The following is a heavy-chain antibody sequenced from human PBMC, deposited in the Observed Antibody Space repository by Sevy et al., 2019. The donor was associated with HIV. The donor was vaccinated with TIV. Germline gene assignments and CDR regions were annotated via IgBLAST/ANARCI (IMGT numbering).Heavy chain of an antibody. Sequence: GGSLRLSCAASGFTFSSYAMHWVRQAPGKGLEWVAVISYDGSNKYYAYSVKGRFTISRDNSKNTLYLQMNSLRAEDTAVYYCARAWGCGGDCYPPPHYYYGMDVWGQGTTVTVSS. CDR1: GFTFSSYA. D-gene: IGHD2-21*02. J-gene: IGHJ6*02. V-gene: IGHV3-30*04. CDR3: ARAWGCGGDCYPPPHYYYGMDV. CDR2: ISYDGSNK.